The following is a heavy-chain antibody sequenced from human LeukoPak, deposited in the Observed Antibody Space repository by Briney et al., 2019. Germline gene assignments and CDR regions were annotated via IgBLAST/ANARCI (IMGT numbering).Heavy chain of an antibody. CDR3: ARGSPIQLWADAFDI. D-gene: IGHD5-18*01. Sequence: PSETLSLTCAVYGGSFSGYYWSWIRQPPGKGLEWVGEINHSGSTNYNPSLKSRVTISVDTSKNQFSLKLSSVTAADTAVYYCARGSPIQLWADAFDIWGQGTMFTVSS. V-gene: IGHV4-34*01. CDR2: INHSGST. J-gene: IGHJ3*02. CDR1: GGSFSGYY.